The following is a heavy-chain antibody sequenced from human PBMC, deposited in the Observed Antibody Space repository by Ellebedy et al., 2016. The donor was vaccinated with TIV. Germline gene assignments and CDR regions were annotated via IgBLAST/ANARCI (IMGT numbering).Heavy chain of an antibody. J-gene: IGHJ4*02. V-gene: IGHV3-48*02. D-gene: IGHD5-12*01. CDR3: ARDYSGYFFDY. CDR2: INSGSSTI. CDR1: GFTFSTYS. Sequence: GESLKISCAASGFTFSTYSMNWVRQVPAKGLEWVSYINSGSSTIFYADSVKGRFTISRDNAKNSLYLQMSSLRDEDTAVDYCARDYSGYFFDYWGQGALVTVSS.